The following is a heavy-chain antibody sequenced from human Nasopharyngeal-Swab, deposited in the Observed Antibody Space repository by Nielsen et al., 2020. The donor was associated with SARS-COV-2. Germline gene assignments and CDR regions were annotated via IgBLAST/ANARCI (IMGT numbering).Heavy chain of an antibody. V-gene: IGHV3-48*02. J-gene: IGHJ3*02. CDR3: ARDRWGWLPIGDAFDI. D-gene: IGHD2-21*01. CDR2: ISSSSSTI. Sequence: GESLKISCAASGFTFSSYSMNWVRQAPGKGLEWVSYISSSSSTIYYADSVKGRFTISRDNAKNSLYLQMNSLRDEDTAVYYCARDRWGWLPIGDAFDIWGQGTMVTVSS. CDR1: GFTFSSYS.